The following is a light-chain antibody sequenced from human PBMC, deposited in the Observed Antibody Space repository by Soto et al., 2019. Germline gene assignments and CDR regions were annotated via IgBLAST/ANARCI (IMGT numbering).Light chain of an antibody. V-gene: IGLV2-11*01. CDR3: CSYAGSYTWV. Sequence: QSALTQPRSVSGSPGQSVTISCTGTSSDVGGYTFVSWYQQHPGKAPKVMIYDVTQRPSGVPDRFSGSQSGNTASLTISGLQAEDEADYYCCSYAGSYTWVFGGGTKLTVL. CDR2: DVT. J-gene: IGLJ2*01. CDR1: SSDVGGYTF.